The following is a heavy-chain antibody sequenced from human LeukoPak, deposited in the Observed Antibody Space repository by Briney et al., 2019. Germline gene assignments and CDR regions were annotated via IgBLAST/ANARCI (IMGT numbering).Heavy chain of an antibody. J-gene: IGHJ4*02. Sequence: ASVKVSCKVSGYTLTELSMHWVRQAPGKGLEWMGGFDPEDGETIYAQKFQGRVTMTEDTSTDTAYMELSSLRSEDTAVYYCATDTPSAFTILNFDYWGQGTLVTVSS. CDR2: FDPEDGET. CDR3: ATDTPSAFTILNFDY. D-gene: IGHD3-9*01. CDR1: GYTLTELS. V-gene: IGHV1-24*01.